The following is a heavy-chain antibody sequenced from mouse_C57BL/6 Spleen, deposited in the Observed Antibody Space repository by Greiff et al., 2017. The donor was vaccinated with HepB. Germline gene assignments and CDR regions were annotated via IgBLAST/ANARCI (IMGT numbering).Heavy chain of an antibody. CDR3: ARDYDSSY. V-gene: IGHV3-6*01. Sequence: EVHLVESGPGLVKPSQSLSLTCSVTGYSITSGYYWNWIRQFPGNKLEWMGYISYDGSNNYNPSLKNRISITRDTSKNQFFLKLNSVTTEDTATYYCARDYDSSYWGQGTLVTVSA. D-gene: IGHD2-12*01. CDR2: ISYDGSN. CDR1: GYSITSGYY. J-gene: IGHJ3*01.